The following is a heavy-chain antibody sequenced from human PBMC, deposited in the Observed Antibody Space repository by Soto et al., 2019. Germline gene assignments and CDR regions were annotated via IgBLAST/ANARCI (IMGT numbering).Heavy chain of an antibody. CDR1: GFTVSNNY. CDR2: IYSGGYT. Sequence: EVQLVESGGGLIQPGGSLRLSCAVSGFTVSNNYMSWVRQAPGKGLEGVSVIYSGGYTAYGDSVKGRFTISRDNSKNTIYFQINARRAGARAVFFCAAGRGGGGYWGQGTLVTVSS. CDR3: AAGRGGGGY. V-gene: IGHV3-53*01. D-gene: IGHD3-10*01. J-gene: IGHJ4*02.